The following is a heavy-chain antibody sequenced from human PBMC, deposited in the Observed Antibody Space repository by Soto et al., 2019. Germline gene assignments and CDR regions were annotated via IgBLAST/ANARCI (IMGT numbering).Heavy chain of an antibody. CDR3: ARLVTD. J-gene: IGHJ4*02. Sequence: EVLLLDSGGALVQPGGSLRLSCATSGFTFSNHAMSWVRQAPGKGLEWVSTFTTSGDFTYYADSVKGRFTISRDNSKSTLYLQMNSLRVEDTAVYYCARLVTDWGQGTLVNVSS. V-gene: IGHV3-23*01. CDR2: FTTSGDFT. CDR1: GFTFSNHA. D-gene: IGHD4-4*01.